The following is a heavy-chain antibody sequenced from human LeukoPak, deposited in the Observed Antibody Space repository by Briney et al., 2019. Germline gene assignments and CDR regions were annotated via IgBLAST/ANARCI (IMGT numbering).Heavy chain of an antibody. Sequence: ASVKVSCKASGYTFTSYGISWVRQAPGQGLEWMGWISAYNGNTNYAQKLQGRVTMTRDTSISTAYMELNRLRSDDTAVYYCARVAGTYYYDSSAYYLKSPFDYWGQGTLVTVSS. J-gene: IGHJ4*02. CDR2: ISAYNGNT. CDR3: ARVAGTYYYDSSAYYLKSPFDY. V-gene: IGHV1-18*01. CDR1: GYTFTSYG. D-gene: IGHD3-22*01.